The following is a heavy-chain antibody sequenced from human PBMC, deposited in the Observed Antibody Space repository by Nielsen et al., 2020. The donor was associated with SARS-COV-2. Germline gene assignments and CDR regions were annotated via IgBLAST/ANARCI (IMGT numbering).Heavy chain of an antibody. CDR2: ISSSSYI. D-gene: IGHD4-17*01. CDR3: ARKYGPIDY. V-gene: IGHV3-21*01. J-gene: IGHJ4*02. Sequence: GESLKISCAASGFTFSSYSMNWVRQAPGKGLEWVSSISSSSYIYYADSVKGRFTISRDNAKNSLYLQMNSLRAEDTAVYYCARKYGPIDYWGQGTLVTVSS. CDR1: GFTFSSYS.